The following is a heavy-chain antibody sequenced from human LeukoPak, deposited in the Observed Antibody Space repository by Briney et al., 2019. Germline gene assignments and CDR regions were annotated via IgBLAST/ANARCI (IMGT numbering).Heavy chain of an antibody. D-gene: IGHD4-23*01. J-gene: IGHJ6*03. Sequence: GGSLRLSCAASGFTFDSYAMSWVRQPPGKGLEWVSAISGSGGNTYYAVPVKGRFTISRDNSRNTLYLQMNSLRAEDTAVYYCAKRAVVTAYYYYYMDVWGKGTTVTVSS. CDR3: AKRAVVTAYYYYYMDV. CDR2: ISGSGGNT. CDR1: GFTFDSYA. V-gene: IGHV3-23*01.